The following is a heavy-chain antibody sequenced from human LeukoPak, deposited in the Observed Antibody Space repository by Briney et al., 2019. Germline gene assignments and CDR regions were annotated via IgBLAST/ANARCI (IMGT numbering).Heavy chain of an antibody. J-gene: IGHJ3*02. CDR1: GGSISSSSYY. CDR2: IYYSGST. D-gene: IGHD1-14*01. CDR3: ARQGGAVSDAFDI. V-gene: IGHV4-39*01. Sequence: SETLSLTCTVSGGSISSSSYYWGWIRQLPGKGLEWIGSIYYSGSTYYNPSLKSRVTISVDTSKNQFSLKLSSVTAADTAVYYCARQGGAVSDAFDIWGQVTMVTVSS.